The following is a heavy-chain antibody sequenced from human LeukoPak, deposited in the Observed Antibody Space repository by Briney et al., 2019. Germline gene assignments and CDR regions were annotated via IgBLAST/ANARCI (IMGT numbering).Heavy chain of an antibody. V-gene: IGHV3-66*02. CDR1: GFTVSSNY. D-gene: IGHD2-2*02. Sequence: GGSLRLSCAASGFTVSSNYMSWVRQAPGKGLEWVSVIYSGGSTYYADSVKGRFTISRDNSKNTLYLQMNSLRAEDTAVYYCARVNLGYCSSTSCYTGWFDPWGQGTLVTVSS. CDR2: IYSGGST. CDR3: ARVNLGYCSSTSCYTGWFDP. J-gene: IGHJ5*02.